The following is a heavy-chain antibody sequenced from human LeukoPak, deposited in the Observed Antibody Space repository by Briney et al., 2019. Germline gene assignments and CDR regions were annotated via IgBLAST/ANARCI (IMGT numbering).Heavy chain of an antibody. D-gene: IGHD6-6*01. J-gene: IGHJ4*02. V-gene: IGHV1-69*06. CDR1: GGTFSSYA. CDR3: ARVDSSSYDFDY. CDR2: IIPIFGTA. Sequence: GASVKVSRKASGGTFSSYATSWVRQAPGQGLEWMGGIIPIFGTANYAQKFQGRVTITADKSTSTAYMELSSLRSEDTAVYYCARVDSSSYDFDYWGQGTLVTVSS.